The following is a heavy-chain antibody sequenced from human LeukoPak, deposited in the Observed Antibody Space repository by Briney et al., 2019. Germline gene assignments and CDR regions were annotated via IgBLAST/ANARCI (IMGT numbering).Heavy chain of an antibody. CDR3: ARENSNSWYLDY. V-gene: IGHV4-59*01. CDR2: IYNSRST. CDR1: GGSISTYY. Sequence: SETLSLTCTVSGGSISTYYWSWIRQPPGKGLEWIRYIYNSRSTNYNPSLKSRVTISVDTSKNQFSLKLSSVTAADTAVYYCARENSNSWYLDYWGQGTLVTVSS. J-gene: IGHJ4*02. D-gene: IGHD6-13*01.